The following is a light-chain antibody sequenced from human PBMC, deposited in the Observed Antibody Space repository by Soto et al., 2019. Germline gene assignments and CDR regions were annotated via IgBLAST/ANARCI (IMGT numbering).Light chain of an antibody. CDR2: AAS. CDR1: QDISSY. J-gene: IGKJ3*01. CDR3: QQANSFPLT. Sequence: AIRMTQSPSSLSASTRDRVTITCRASQDISSYLAWYQQKPGKAPKLLIYAASSLQSGVPSRFSGSGSGTDFTLTISSLQPEDFATYYCQQANSFPLTFGPGTKVDIK. V-gene: IGKV1-8*01.